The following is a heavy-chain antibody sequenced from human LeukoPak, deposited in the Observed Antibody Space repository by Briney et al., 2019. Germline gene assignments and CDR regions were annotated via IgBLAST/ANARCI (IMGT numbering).Heavy chain of an antibody. V-gene: IGHV3-48*03. CDR1: GFTFSSYE. CDR2: ISSSGSTI. J-gene: IGHJ3*02. D-gene: IGHD5-24*01. Sequence: PGGSLRLSCAASGFTFSSYEMNWVRQAPGKGPEWVSYISSSGSTIYYADSVKGRFTISRDNAKNSLYLQMNSLRAEDTAVYYCASLRWLQLRAFDIWGQGTMVTVSS. CDR3: ASLRWLQLRAFDI.